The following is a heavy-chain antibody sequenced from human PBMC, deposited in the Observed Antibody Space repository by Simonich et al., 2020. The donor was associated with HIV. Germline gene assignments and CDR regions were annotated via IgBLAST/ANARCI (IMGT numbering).Heavy chain of an antibody. V-gene: IGHV4-34*01. D-gene: IGHD5-12*01. CDR3: ARRTGYDLDY. CDR2: INHSGST. J-gene: IGHJ4*02. Sequence: HVHLQQWGAGLLKPSETLSLTCAVYGGSFRGYYWSWIRQPPGKGLEWIGEINHSGSTDYNPALKSRVTISVDTSKNQFSLKRSSVTAADTAVYYCARRTGYDLDYWGQGTLVTVSS. CDR1: GGSFRGYY.